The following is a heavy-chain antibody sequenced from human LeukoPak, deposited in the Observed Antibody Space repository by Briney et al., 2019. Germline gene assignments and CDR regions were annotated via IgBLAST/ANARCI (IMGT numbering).Heavy chain of an antibody. CDR1: GFTFSSYA. V-gene: IGHV3-23*01. J-gene: IGHJ4*02. CDR3: AKHGSGWYSDY. D-gene: IGHD6-19*01. CDR2: ISGSGGST. Sequence: GGSLRLSCAASGFTFSSYAMSWGRQAPGEGLEWVSAISGSGGSTYYADSVKGRFTISRDNSKNTLYLRMNSLRAEDTAVYYCAKHGSGWYSDYWGQGTLLTVSS.